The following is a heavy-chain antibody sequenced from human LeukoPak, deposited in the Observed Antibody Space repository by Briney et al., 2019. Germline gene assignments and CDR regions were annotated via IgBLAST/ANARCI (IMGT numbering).Heavy chain of an antibody. CDR1: GFPLSGYA. V-gene: IGHV3-23*01. Sequence: GGSLTLSCALSGFPLSGYAISWVRQAPGGGREWVSAISGSGGGTYYADSVKGRFTISRDNSKNTLYLQMNSLRAEDTAVYYCARSMVVVTSYYFDYWGQGTLVTVSS. D-gene: IGHD3-22*01. CDR2: ISGSGGGT. J-gene: IGHJ4*02. CDR3: ARSMVVVTSYYFDY.